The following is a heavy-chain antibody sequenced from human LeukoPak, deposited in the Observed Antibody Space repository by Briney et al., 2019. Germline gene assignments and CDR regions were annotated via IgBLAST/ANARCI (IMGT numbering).Heavy chain of an antibody. CDR2: IRSKANSYAT. J-gene: IGHJ4*02. D-gene: IGHD3-10*01. CDR1: GFTFSGSA. CDR3: TTLIYGSGSYYPNVDY. Sequence: GGSLRLSCAASGFTFSGSAMHWVRQASGEGLEWVGRIRSKANSYATAYAASVKGRFTISRDDSKNTAYLQMNSLKTEDTAVYYCTTLIYGSGSYYPNVDYWGQGTLVTVSS. V-gene: IGHV3-73*01.